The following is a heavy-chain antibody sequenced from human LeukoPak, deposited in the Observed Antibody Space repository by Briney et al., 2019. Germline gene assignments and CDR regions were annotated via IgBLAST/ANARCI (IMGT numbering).Heavy chain of an antibody. CDR3: ARKRGPFDP. V-gene: IGHV3-30*02. J-gene: IGHJ5*02. CDR1: GFTFSSYG. CDR2: ILYDGSNK. Sequence: GGSLRLSCAASGFTFSSYGMHWVRQAPGKGLEWVTFILYDGSNKYYADSVKGRFIISRDNSKNTLYLQMNSLRAEDTAVYYCARKRGPFDPWGQGTLVTVSS. D-gene: IGHD1-14*01.